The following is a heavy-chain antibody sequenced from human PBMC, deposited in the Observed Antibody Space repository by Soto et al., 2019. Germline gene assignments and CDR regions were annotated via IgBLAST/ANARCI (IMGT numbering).Heavy chain of an antibody. J-gene: IGHJ6*02. Sequence: GESLKISCKGSGYSFTSYWISWVRQMPGKGLEWMGRIDPSDSYTNYSPSFQGHVTISADKSISTAYLQWSSLKASDTAMYYCARLTQHYDFWSGYYTDYYYYGMDVWGQGTTVNVSS. CDR1: GYSFTSYW. D-gene: IGHD3-3*01. CDR2: IDPSDSYT. V-gene: IGHV5-10-1*01. CDR3: ARLTQHYDFWSGYYTDYYYYGMDV.